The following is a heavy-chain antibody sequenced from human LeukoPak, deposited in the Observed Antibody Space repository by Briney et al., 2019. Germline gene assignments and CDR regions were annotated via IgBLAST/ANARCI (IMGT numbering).Heavy chain of an antibody. J-gene: IGHJ4*02. V-gene: IGHV3-21*01. Sequence: PGGSLRLSCAASGFTFSSYSMNWVRQAPGKGLEWVSSISSSSSYIYYADSVKGRFTISRDNAKNSLCLQMNSLRAEDTAVYYCARQIAPEYYYDSSGYPDYWGQGTLVTVSS. CDR2: ISSSSSYI. CDR1: GFTFSSYS. CDR3: ARQIAPEYYYDSSGYPDY. D-gene: IGHD3-22*01.